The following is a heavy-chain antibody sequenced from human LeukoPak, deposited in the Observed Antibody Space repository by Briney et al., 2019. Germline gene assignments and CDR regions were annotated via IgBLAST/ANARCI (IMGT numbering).Heavy chain of an antibody. D-gene: IGHD3-10*01. J-gene: IGHJ5*02. CDR2: INAGNGNT. CDR1: GYTFTSYA. CDR3: AREKSVVRGVITKYNWFDP. Sequence: ASVKVSCKASGYTFTSYAMHWVRQAPGQRLEWMGWINAGNGNTKYSQKFQGRVTITRDTSASTAYMELSSLRSEDTAMYYCAREKSVVRGVITKYNWFDPWGQGTLVTVSS. V-gene: IGHV1-3*01.